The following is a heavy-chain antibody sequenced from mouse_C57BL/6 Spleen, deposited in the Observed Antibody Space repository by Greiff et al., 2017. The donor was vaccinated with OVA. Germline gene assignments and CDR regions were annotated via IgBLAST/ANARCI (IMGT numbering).Heavy chain of an antibody. CDR2: IDPEDGET. V-gene: IGHV14-2*01. CDR3: ARERFITTVVGFDY. Sequence: EVKLMESGAELVKPGASVKLSCTASGFNIKDYYMHWVKQRTEQGLEWIGRIDPEDGETKYAPKFQGKATITADTSSNTAYLQLSSLTSEDTAVYYCARERFITTVVGFDYWGQGTTLTVSS. J-gene: IGHJ2*01. D-gene: IGHD1-1*01. CDR1: GFNIKDYY.